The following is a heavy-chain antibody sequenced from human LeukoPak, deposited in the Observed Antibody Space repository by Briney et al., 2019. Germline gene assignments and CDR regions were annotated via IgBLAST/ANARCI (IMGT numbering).Heavy chain of an antibody. Sequence: GASVKVSCKASGYTFTSYGISWVRQAPGQGLEWMGWISAYNGNTNYAQKLQGRVAMTTDTSTSTAYMELRSLRSDDTAVYYCATAPGYGDPSNFWYRGQGTLVTVSS. V-gene: IGHV1-18*04. CDR2: ISAYNGNT. D-gene: IGHD4-17*01. CDR3: ATAPGYGDPSNFWY. CDR1: GYTFTSYG. J-gene: IGHJ4*02.